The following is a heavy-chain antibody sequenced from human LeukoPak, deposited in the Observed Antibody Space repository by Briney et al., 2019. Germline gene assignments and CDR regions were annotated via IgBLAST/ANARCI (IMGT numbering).Heavy chain of an antibody. CDR3: ARQGRIPGHAVPVPDGPATEYSYYYMDV. CDR1: GGTMVPYY. D-gene: IGHD4-11*01. J-gene: IGHJ6*03. V-gene: IGHV4-4*07. CDR2: IYFGGGT. Sequence: PSETLSLTCTVSGGTMVPYYWSWVRQPAGKGLEWLGHIYFGGGTKYNPSLKSRVTVSIDRSMNQFSLRLTSVTAADTAVYYCARQGRIPGHAVPVPDGPATEYSYYYMDVWGNGTTVTVSS.